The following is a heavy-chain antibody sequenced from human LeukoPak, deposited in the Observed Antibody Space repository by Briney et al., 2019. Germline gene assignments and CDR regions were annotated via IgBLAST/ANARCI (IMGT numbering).Heavy chain of an antibody. CDR3: AKGNYQLILDDAFDI. D-gene: IGHD2-2*01. J-gene: IGHJ3*02. V-gene: IGHV3-9*03. CDR1: GFTFDDYA. Sequence: GGSLRLSCAASGFTFDDYAMHWVRQAPGKGLEWVSGISWNSGSIGYADSVKGRFTISRDNAKNSLYLQMSSLRAEDMALYYCAKGNYQLILDDAFDIWGQGTMVTVSS. CDR2: ISWNSGSI.